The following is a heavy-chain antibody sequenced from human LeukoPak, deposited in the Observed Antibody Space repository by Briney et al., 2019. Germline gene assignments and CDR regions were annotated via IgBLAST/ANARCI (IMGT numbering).Heavy chain of an antibody. CDR1: GGTFSSYA. D-gene: IGHD5-24*01. V-gene: IGHV1-69*04. J-gene: IGHJ4*02. CDR3: ARVDGYNAVMDY. Sequence: ASVKVSCKASGGTFSSYAISWVRQAPGQGLEWMGRTIPILGIANYAQKFQGRVTITADKSTSTAYMELSSLRSEDTAVYYCARVDGYNAVMDYWGQGTLVTVSS. CDR2: TIPILGIA.